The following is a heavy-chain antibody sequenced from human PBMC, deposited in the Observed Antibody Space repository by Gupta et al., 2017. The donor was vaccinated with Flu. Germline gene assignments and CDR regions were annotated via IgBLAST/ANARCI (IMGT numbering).Heavy chain of an antibody. D-gene: IGHD3-22*01. V-gene: IGHV3-30*18. CDR1: GFTFSSYG. J-gene: IGHJ6*02. CDR2: ISYDGSNK. CDR3: AKDQDYYDSSGYSYYGMDV. Sequence: QVQLVESGRGVVQPGRSLRLSCAASGFTFSSYGMHWVRQAPGKGLEWVAVISYDGSNKYYADSVKGRVTISRDNSKNTLYLQMNSLRAEDTAVYYCAKDQDYYDSSGYSYYGMDVGGQGTTVTVSS.